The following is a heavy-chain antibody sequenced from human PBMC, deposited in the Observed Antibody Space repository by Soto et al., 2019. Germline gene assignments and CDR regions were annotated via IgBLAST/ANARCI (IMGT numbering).Heavy chain of an antibody. D-gene: IGHD3-10*01. CDR1: GFTFGTTD. CDR2: IAGSGGIT. J-gene: IGHJ5*02. V-gene: IGHV3-23*01. Sequence: QLLQSGGGLVQPGGSLTLSCAASGFTFGTTDMSWVRQAPGGGLEWVSTIAGSGGITYYADSVKGRFTISRDNSRNTVYLQMNSLRGDDTALYYCVKNSGWFNTWGQGALVTVSS. CDR3: VKNSGWFNT.